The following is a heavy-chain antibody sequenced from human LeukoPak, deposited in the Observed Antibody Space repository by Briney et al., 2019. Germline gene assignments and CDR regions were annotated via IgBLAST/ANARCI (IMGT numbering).Heavy chain of an antibody. CDR3: AIVVPAPIGRGDYYYYMDV. J-gene: IGHJ6*03. D-gene: IGHD2-2*01. Sequence: ASVKVSCKVSGYTLTELSMHWVRQAPGKGLEWMGGFDPEDGETIYAQKFQGRVTMTEDTSTDTAYMELSSLRFEDTAVYYCAIVVPAPIGRGDYYYYMDVWGKGTTVTVSS. V-gene: IGHV1-24*01. CDR2: FDPEDGET. CDR1: GYTLTELS.